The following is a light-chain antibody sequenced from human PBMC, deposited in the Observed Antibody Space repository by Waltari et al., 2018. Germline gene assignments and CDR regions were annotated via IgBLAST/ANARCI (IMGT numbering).Light chain of an antibody. CDR1: QDISSA. CDR2: AVS. V-gene: IGKV1-12*01. Sequence: EIQMTQSPSSVSASVGDRVTITCRATQDISSALTWYQQKPGQAPNLLIYAVSSLQSGVPSRFSGSGSGTDFILTINSLQPEDLATYYCQQGSTFPPTFGQGTKVEIK. CDR3: QQGSTFPPT. J-gene: IGKJ1*01.